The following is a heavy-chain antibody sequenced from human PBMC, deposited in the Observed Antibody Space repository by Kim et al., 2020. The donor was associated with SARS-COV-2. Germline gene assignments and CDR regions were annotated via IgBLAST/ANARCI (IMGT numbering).Heavy chain of an antibody. CDR1: GFTFSTYG. Sequence: GGSLRLSCAASGFTFSTYGMHWVRQAPGKGLEWVAVIYNDGSKKYYADSVTGRFSISRDNSKNTLYLLMNSLRVDDTAVYHCAREKDAILRWHFDLWGRGTLVTVSS. J-gene: IGHJ2*01. CDR3: AREKDAILRWHFDL. V-gene: IGHV3-33*01. D-gene: IGHD4-17*01. CDR2: IYNDGSKK.